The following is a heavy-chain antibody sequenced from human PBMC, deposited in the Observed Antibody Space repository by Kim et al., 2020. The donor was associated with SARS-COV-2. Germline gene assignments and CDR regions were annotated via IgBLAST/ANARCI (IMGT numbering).Heavy chain of an antibody. CDR3: TRDYGDYWFDP. Sequence: TYYHPSLHSRITNSVDTSKNQFARRLRSVTAADTAVYYCTRDYGDYWFDPWGQGTLVTVSS. CDR2: T. J-gene: IGHJ5*02. D-gene: IGHD4-17*01. V-gene: IGHV4-39*02.